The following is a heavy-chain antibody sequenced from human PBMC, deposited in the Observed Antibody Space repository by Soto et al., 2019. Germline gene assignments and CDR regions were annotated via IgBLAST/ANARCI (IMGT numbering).Heavy chain of an antibody. CDR1: GGSISSGGYY. J-gene: IGHJ5*02. CDR2: IYYTGST. V-gene: IGHV4-31*03. Sequence: SETLSLTYTVSGGSISSGGYYWGWIRQHPGKGLEWIGYIYYTGSTYYNPSLKSRVTISVDTSKNQFSLKLSSVTAADTAVYYCARRIRNCFDPWGQGTLVTVSS. CDR3: ARRIRNCFDP. D-gene: IGHD3-3*02.